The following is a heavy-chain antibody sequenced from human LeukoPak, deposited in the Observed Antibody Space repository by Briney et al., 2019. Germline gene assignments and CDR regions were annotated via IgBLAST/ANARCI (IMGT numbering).Heavy chain of an antibody. J-gene: IGHJ4*02. CDR1: GFTFSSYA. D-gene: IGHD4-23*01. CDR3: AKDVAYGGNPDY. V-gene: IGHV3-23*01. Sequence: GGSLRLSCAASGFTFSSYAMSWVRQAPGKGLEWVSAISSSGGSTYYADSVKGRFTVSRDNSKSTLYLQMNSLRAEDTAVYYCAKDVAYGGNPDYWGQGTLVTVSS. CDR2: ISSSGGST.